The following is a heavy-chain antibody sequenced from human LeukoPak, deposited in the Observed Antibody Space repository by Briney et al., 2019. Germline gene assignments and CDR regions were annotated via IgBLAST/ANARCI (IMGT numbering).Heavy chain of an antibody. V-gene: IGHV4-61*02. CDR3: ARGSYPYYFDY. D-gene: IGHD1-26*01. J-gene: IGHJ4*02. CDR1: GGSISSGSYY. Sequence: PPETLSLTCTVSGGSISSGSYYWSWIRQPAGKGLEWIGRIYTSGSTNYNPSLKSRVTISVDTAENQFSLKLTSVTAADTAVYYCARGSYPYYFDYWGQGTLVTVSS. CDR2: IYTSGST.